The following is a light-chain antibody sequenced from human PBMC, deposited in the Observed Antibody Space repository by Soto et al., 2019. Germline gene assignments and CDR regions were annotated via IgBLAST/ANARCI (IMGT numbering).Light chain of an antibody. CDR2: EVS. CDR3: SSYTNSSTLVG. CDR1: SSDVGGYNF. J-gene: IGLJ2*01. V-gene: IGLV2-14*01. Sequence: QSALTQPASVSGSPGQSITFSCTGTSSDVGGYNFVSWYQHHPGKAPKLIIYEVSHRPSGVSNRFSASKSGNTASLTISGLQAEDEADYYCSSYTNSSTLVGFGGGTKVTVL.